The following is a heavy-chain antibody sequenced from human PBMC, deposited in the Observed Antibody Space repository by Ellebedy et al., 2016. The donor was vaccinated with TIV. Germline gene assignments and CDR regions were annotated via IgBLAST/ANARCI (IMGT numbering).Heavy chain of an antibody. CDR1: GGSISSYY. V-gene: IGHV4-4*07. J-gene: IGHJ6*02. CDR3: ARGPLRYFDWVYYYHGMDV. D-gene: IGHD3-9*01. CDR2: IYTSGST. Sequence: MPSETLSLTCTVSGGSISSYYWSWIRQPAGKGLEWIGRIYTSGSTNYNPSLQSRVTISVDTSKNQFSLKLSSVTAADTAVYYCARGPLRYFDWVYYYHGMDVWGQGTTVTVSS.